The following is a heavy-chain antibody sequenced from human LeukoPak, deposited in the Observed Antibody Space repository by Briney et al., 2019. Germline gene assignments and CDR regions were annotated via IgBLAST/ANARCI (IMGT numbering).Heavy chain of an antibody. D-gene: IGHD3-10*01. CDR1: GGSISSYY. CDR2: IYTSGST. CDR3: ARDRDYYGPGSYRWFDP. J-gene: IGHJ5*02. Sequence: SETLSLTCTVSGGSISSYYWSWIRQPAGKGLEWIGRIYTSGSTNYNPSLKSRVTMSVDTSKNQFSLKLSSVTAADTAVYYCARDRDYYGPGSYRWFDPWGQGTLVTVSS. V-gene: IGHV4-4*07.